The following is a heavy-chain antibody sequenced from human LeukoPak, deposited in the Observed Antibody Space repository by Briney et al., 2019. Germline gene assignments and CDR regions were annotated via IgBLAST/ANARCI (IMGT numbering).Heavy chain of an antibody. D-gene: IGHD3-9*01. J-gene: IGHJ4*02. Sequence: QAGGSLRLSCAASGFTFSLYAMHWVRQAPGKGLEWVAVISYDGSDKFYADSVKGQFTISRDNSKNTLCLRMNSLRPEDTAVYYCARVGYYNVNYFDQWGQGTLVTVSS. CDR2: ISYDGSDK. CDR1: GFTFSLYA. CDR3: ARVGYYNVNYFDQ. V-gene: IGHV3-30-3*01.